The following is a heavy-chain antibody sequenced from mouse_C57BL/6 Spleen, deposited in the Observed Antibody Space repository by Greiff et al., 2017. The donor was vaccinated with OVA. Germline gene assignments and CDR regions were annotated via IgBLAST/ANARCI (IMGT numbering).Heavy chain of an antibody. CDR1: GYTFTSYW. CDR2: IDPSDSET. CDR3: ARLDYDYDENWYFDV. J-gene: IGHJ1*03. V-gene: IGHV1-52*01. D-gene: IGHD2-4*01. Sequence: QVQLQQPGAELVRPGSSVKLSCKASGYTFTSYWMHWVKQRPIQGLEWIGNIDPSDSETHYNQKFKDKATLTVDKSSSTAYMQLSSLTSEDSAVYYGARLDYDYDENWYFDVWGTGTTVTVSS.